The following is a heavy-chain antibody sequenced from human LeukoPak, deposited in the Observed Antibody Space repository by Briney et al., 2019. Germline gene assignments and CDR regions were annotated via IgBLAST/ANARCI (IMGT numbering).Heavy chain of an antibody. Sequence: ASVKVSCKVSGYTLTELSMHWVRQAPGKGLEWMGGFDPEDGETIYAQKFQGRVTMTGDTSTDTAYMELSSLRSEDTAVYYCATLHRLDYWGQGTLVTVSS. CDR2: FDPEDGET. CDR1: GYTLTELS. V-gene: IGHV1-24*01. CDR3: ATLHRLDY. J-gene: IGHJ4*02.